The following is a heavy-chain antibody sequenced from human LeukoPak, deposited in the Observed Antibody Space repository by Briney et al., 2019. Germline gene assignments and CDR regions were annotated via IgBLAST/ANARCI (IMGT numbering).Heavy chain of an antibody. CDR2: IYYSGSI. J-gene: IGHJ4*02. V-gene: IGHV4-59*01. CDR3: ARDSGGRYSYGYGPWGY. CDR1: GGSISSYY. D-gene: IGHD5-18*01. Sequence: SETLSLTCTVSGGSISSYYWSWIRQPPGKGLEWIGYIYYSGSINYNPSLKSRVTISVDTSKNQFSLKLSSVTAADTAVYYCARDSGGRYSYGYGPWGYWGQGTLVTVSS.